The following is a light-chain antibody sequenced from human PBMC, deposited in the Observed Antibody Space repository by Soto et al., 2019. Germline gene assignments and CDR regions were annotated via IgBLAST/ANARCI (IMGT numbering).Light chain of an antibody. CDR1: QSVSSSY. CDR3: QQYNNWPRET. J-gene: IGKJ1*01. CDR2: GAS. Sequence: EIVLTQSPGTLSLSPGERATLSCRASQSVSSSYLAWYQQKPGQAPRLLIYGASSRATGIPDRFSGSGSGTDFTLTISSLQSEDFAVYYCQQYNNWPRETFGQGTKVDIK. V-gene: IGKV3-20*01.